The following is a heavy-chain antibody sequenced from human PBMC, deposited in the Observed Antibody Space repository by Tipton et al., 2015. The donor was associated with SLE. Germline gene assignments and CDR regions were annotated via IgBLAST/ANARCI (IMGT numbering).Heavy chain of an antibody. D-gene: IGHD2-2*01. CDR3: ARGCSSTTCEPFDYFGLDV. CDR1: GGSFSGYY. Sequence: TLSLTCAVYGGSFSGYYWSWIRQPPGKGLEWIGEITQSGVTNYNPSLKSRVTMSLDTSKNQFSLKLTSVTAADTAVYFCARGCSSTTCEPFDYFGLDVWGQGTTVSVSS. V-gene: IGHV4-34*01. J-gene: IGHJ6*02. CDR2: ITQSGVT.